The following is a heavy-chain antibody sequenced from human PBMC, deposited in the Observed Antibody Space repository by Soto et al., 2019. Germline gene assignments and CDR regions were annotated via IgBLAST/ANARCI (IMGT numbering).Heavy chain of an antibody. D-gene: IGHD3-10*01. CDR2: ISPYNGNT. CDR1: GYTFTSYG. CDR3: ARGIGGWFGVAYYYGMDV. V-gene: IGHV1-18*01. Sequence: QVQLVQSGAEVKKPGASVKVSCKASGYTFTSYGISWVRQAPGQGLEWMGWISPYNGNTNYAQKLQGRVTMTTDTSTSTPYMDLRSLRSDDTAVYYCARGIGGWFGVAYYYGMDVWGQGTTVTVSS. J-gene: IGHJ6*02.